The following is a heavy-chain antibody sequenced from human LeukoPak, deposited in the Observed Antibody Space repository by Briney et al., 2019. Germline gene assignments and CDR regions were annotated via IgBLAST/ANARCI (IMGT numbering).Heavy chain of an antibody. CDR2: FDPEDGET. J-gene: IGHJ4*02. Sequence: ASVKVSCKVSGYTLTELSMHWVRQAPGKGLEWMGGFDPEDGETIYAQKLQGRVTMTEDTSTDTAYMELSSLRSEGTAVYYCARVYDFRTLGGYWGQGTLVTVSS. CDR3: ARVYDFRTLGGY. CDR1: GYTLTELS. D-gene: IGHD3-3*01. V-gene: IGHV1-24*01.